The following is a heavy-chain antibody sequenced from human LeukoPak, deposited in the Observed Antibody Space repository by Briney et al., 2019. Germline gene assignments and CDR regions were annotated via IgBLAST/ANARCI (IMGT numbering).Heavy chain of an antibody. V-gene: IGHV4-59*01. D-gene: IGHD3-22*01. Sequence: SETLSLTCTVSGGSISSYYWSWIRQPPGKGLEWIGYIYYSGSTNYNPSLKSRVTISVDTSKNQFSLKLSSVTAADTAVYYCARVTYYYDSSGYYPDAFDIWGQGTMVTVSS. CDR3: ARVTYYYDSSGYYPDAFDI. J-gene: IGHJ3*02. CDR1: GGSISSYY. CDR2: IYYSGST.